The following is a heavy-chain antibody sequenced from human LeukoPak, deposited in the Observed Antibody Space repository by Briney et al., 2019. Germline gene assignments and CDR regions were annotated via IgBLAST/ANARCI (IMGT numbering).Heavy chain of an antibody. CDR3: AELGITMIGGV. V-gene: IGHV3-48*03. Sequence: GGSLKLSCAASGFTFSGSAMHWVRQAPGKGLEWVSYISSSGSTIYYADSVKGRFTISRDNAKNSLYLQMNSLRAEDTAVYYCAELGITMIGGVWGKGTTVTISS. J-gene: IGHJ6*04. CDR2: ISSSGSTI. CDR1: GFTFSGSA. D-gene: IGHD3-10*02.